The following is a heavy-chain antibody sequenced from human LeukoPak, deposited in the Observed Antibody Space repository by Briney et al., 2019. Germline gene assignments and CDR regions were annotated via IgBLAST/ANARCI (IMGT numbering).Heavy chain of an antibody. D-gene: IGHD2-2*01. CDR2: IIPIFGTA. CDR1: GGTFSSYA. V-gene: IGHV1-69*01. Sequence: ASVKVSCKASGGTFSSYAISWVRQAPGQGLEWMGGIIPIFGTANYAQKFQGRVTITADESTSTAYMELSSLRSEDTAVYYCARDHCSSTSCYAEVDYYGMDVWGQGTTVTVSS. CDR3: ARDHCSSTSCYAEVDYYGMDV. J-gene: IGHJ6*02.